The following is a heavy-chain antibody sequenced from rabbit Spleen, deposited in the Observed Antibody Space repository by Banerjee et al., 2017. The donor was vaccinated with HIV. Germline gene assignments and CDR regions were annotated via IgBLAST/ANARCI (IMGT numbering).Heavy chain of an antibody. D-gene: IGHD4-2*01. V-gene: IGHV1S40*01. Sequence: QSLEESGGDLVKPGASLTLTCTASGFSFSSSYWICWVRQAPGKGLEWIACIYTNSDITHYASWAKGRFTISKTSSTTVSLQMTSLTAADTATYFCARETYGGGADVGNIKLWGPGTLVTVS. CDR1: GFSFSSSYW. CDR2: IYTNSDIT. CDR3: ARETYGGGADVGNIKL. J-gene: IGHJ6*01.